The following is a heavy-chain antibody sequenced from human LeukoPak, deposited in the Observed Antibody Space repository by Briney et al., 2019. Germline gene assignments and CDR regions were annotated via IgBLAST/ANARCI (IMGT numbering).Heavy chain of an antibody. J-gene: IGHJ4*02. CDR3: ARERYCSSTSCYNGPGVDY. CDR2: IYYSGST. V-gene: IGHV4-30-4*08. D-gene: IGHD2-2*02. CDR1: GGSISSGDYY. Sequence: SETLSLTCTVSGGSISSGDYYWSWIRQPPGKGLEWIGYIYYSGSTYYNPSLKSRVTISVDTSKNQFSLKLSSVTAADTAVYYCARERYCSSTSCYNGPGVDYWGQGTLVTVSS.